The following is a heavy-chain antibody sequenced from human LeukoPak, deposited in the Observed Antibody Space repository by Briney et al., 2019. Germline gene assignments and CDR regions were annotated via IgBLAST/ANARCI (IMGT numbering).Heavy chain of an antibody. CDR1: GFTFSTYW. D-gene: IGHD6-13*01. V-gene: IGHV3-64*01. CDR2: ISSNGGST. J-gene: IGHJ4*02. CDR3: ARRGADSSSWFGSHFDY. Sequence: GGSLRLSCAASGFTFSTYWMSWVRQAPGKGLEYVSAISSNGGSTYYANSVKGRFTISRDNSKNTLYLQMGSLRAEDMAVYYCARRGADSSSWFGSHFDYWGQGTLVTVSS.